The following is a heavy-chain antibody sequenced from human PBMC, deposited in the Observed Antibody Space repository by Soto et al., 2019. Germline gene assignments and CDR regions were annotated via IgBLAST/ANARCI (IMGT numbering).Heavy chain of an antibody. J-gene: IGHJ5*02. V-gene: IGHV4-4*02. CDR2: IYHSGST. Sequence: SETLSLTCAVSSGSISSSNWWSWVRQPPGKGLEWIGEIYHSGSTNYNPSLKSRVTISVDKSKNQFSLKLSSVTAADTAVYYCASSPGLRYCSSTSCYAGNNWFDPWGQGTLVNVSS. CDR1: SGSISSSNW. D-gene: IGHD2-2*01. CDR3: ASSPGLRYCSSTSCYAGNNWFDP.